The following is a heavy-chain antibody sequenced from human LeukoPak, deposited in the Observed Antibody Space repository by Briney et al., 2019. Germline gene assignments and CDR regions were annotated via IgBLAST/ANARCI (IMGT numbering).Heavy chain of an antibody. J-gene: IGHJ4*02. V-gene: IGHV4-39*07. D-gene: IGHD6-25*01. CDR2: IYYSGNT. Sequence: SETLSLTCTVSGGSISSSSYYWGWIRQPPGKGLEWIGGIYYSGNTYNTLSLKSRVTISVDTSKNQFSLKLSSATAADTAVYYCARLRYHQMYPSGDIAAAGVFDYWGQGTLVIVSS. CDR1: GGSISSSSYY. CDR3: ARLRYHQMYPSGDIAAAGVFDY.